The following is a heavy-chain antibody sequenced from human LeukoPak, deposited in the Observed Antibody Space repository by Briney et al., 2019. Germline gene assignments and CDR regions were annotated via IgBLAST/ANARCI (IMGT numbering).Heavy chain of an antibody. D-gene: IGHD2-2*01. V-gene: IGHV4-59*01. J-gene: IGHJ5*02. CDR3: AGRRRGSTSRPNWFDP. CDR1: GGSISSYY. Sequence: SETLSLTCTVSGGSISSYYWSWIRQPPGKGLEWIGYIYYSGSTNYNPSLKSRVTISVDTSKNQFSLKLSSVTAADTAVYYCAGRRRGSTSRPNWFDPWGQGTLVTVSS. CDR2: IYYSGST.